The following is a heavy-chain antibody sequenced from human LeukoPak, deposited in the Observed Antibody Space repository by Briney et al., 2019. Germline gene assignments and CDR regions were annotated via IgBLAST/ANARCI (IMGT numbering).Heavy chain of an antibody. D-gene: IGHD3-9*01. CDR2: ISSSGSTI. CDR1: GFTFSDYY. Sequence: GGSLRPSCAASGFTFSDYYMSWIRQAPGKGLEWVSYISSSGSTIYYADSVKGRFTISRDNAKNSLYLQMNSLRAEDTAVYYCARDLGSYYDILTGYYIDFYGMDVWGQGTTVTVSS. CDR3: ARDLGSYYDILTGYYIDFYGMDV. V-gene: IGHV3-11*01. J-gene: IGHJ6*02.